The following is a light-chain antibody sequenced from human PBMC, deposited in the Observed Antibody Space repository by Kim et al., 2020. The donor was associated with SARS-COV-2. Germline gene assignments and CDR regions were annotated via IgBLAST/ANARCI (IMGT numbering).Light chain of an antibody. J-gene: IGLJ3*02. CDR3: ASYAGSNNLVV. CDR2: DVT. CDR1: SSDVGGYDS. V-gene: IGLV2-8*01. Sequence: QSVVAQPPSASGSPGQSVTISCTGTSSDVGGYDSVSWYQQYPGKAPKLIIYDVTKRPSGVPDRFSGSKSGNTASLTVSRLQAEDEAEYFCASYAGSNNLVVFGGGTQLTVL.